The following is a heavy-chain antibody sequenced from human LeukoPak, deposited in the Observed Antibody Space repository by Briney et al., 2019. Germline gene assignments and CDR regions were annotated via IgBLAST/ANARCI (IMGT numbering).Heavy chain of an antibody. CDR1: GYTFSTYD. CDR2: ISSYNGNT. J-gene: IGHJ4*02. V-gene: IGHV1-18*01. CDR3: AREGFNRKYDY. Sequence: ASVKVSCKASGYTFSTYDFTWVRQAPGQGLEWMGWISSYNGNTIYAQKLQGRVTMTTDTSTSTAYMELRSLRSDDTAVYYCAREGFNRKYDYWGQGTLVTVSS.